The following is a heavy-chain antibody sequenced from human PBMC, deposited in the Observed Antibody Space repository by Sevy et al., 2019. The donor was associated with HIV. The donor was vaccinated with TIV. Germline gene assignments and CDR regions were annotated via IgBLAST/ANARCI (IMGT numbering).Heavy chain of an antibody. CDR3: AKDGGFGGVRKNTYYFDY. CDR2: ISYDGSNK. V-gene: IGHV3-30*18. Sequence: GGSLRLSCAASGFTFSSYGMHWVRQAPGKGLEWVAVISYDGSNKYYADSVKGRFTISRDNSKNTLYLQMNSLRAEDTAVHYCAKDGGFGGVRKNTYYFDYWGQGTLVTVSS. CDR1: GFTFSSYG. J-gene: IGHJ4*02. D-gene: IGHD3-10*01.